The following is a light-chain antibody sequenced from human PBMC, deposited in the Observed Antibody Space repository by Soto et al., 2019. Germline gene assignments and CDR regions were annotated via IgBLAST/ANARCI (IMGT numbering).Light chain of an antibody. CDR3: QQYDSHLL. CDR1: QDITNS. Sequence: DIQMTQSPSSLSASVGDRVTITCQASQDITNSLNWYQQKPGKAPKFLIYDASNLETGVPSGFSGSGYGTNFTVTIGSLQPEYSATYYCQQYDSHLLVGQGTRREI. V-gene: IGKV1-33*01. CDR2: DAS. J-gene: IGKJ5*01.